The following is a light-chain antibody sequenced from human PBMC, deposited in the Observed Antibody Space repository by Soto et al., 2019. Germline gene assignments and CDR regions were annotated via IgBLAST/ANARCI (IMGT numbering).Light chain of an antibody. CDR1: QSVSSTY. V-gene: IGKV3-20*01. Sequence: EIVLTQSPGTLSLSPGERATLSCRASQSVSSTYLAWYQQKPGQAPRLLIYGASSRATGIPDRFSGSGSGTDFTLTISRLEPEDFALYYCQQYDSSPTTFGGGTKAEIK. CDR2: GAS. J-gene: IGKJ4*01. CDR3: QQYDSSPTT.